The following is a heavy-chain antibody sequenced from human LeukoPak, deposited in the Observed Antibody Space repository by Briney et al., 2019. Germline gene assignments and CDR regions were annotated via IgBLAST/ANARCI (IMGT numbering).Heavy chain of an antibody. D-gene: IGHD5-12*01. J-gene: IGHJ4*02. CDR1: GGSISSYY. CDR3: ARPYSGYDYGY. CDR2: IYYSGST. V-gene: IGHV4-59*08. Sequence: SETLSLTCTVSGGSISSYYWSWIRQPPGKGLEWIGYIYYSGSTSYNPSPKSRVTISVDTSKNQFSLKLSSVTAADTAVYYCARPYSGYDYGYWGQGTLVTVSS.